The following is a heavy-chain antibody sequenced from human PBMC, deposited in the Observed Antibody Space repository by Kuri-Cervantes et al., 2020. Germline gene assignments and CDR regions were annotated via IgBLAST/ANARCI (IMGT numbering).Heavy chain of an antibody. V-gene: IGHV3-23*01. J-gene: IGHJ4*02. Sequence: GESLKISCAVYGGSFSGYYWSWIRQPPGKGLEWVSSISGSGGSIYYADSVKGRFTISRDNSKNTLYVQMNSLRAEDTAVYYCAKGGMYYYDSSGYFDYWGQGTLVTVSS. CDR3: AKGGMYYYDSSGYFDY. CDR2: ISGSGGSI. D-gene: IGHD3-22*01. CDR1: GGSFSGYY.